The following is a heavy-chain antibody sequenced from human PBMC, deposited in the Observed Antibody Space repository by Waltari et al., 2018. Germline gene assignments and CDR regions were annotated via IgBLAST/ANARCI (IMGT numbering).Heavy chain of an antibody. V-gene: IGHV3-21*01. CDR1: GFTFSGYS. CDR2: ISSSSSYR. D-gene: IGHD2-15*01. J-gene: IGHJ6*02. Sequence: EVQLVESGGGLVKPGGSLSLSCAASGFTFSGYSMNWVRRAPGKGREWVSSISSSSSYRYYADSVKGRFTIARDNAKNSLYLQKNSLRAEDTAVYYCASLPEIVPVGVDVWGQGTTVTVSS. CDR3: ASLPEIVPVGVDV.